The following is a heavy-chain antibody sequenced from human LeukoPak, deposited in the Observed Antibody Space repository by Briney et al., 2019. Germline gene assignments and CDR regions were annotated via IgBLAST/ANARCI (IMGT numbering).Heavy chain of an antibody. CDR1: GGSISSSSYY. J-gene: IGHJ4*02. D-gene: IGHD3-22*01. V-gene: IGHV4-39*01. Sequence: SETLSLTCTVSGGSISSSSYYWGWIRQPPGKGLEWIGNIYYSGSTFYNPSLKSRVTISVDTSKNQFSLKLSSVTAADTAVYYGARQGVAGMIVGGDGYWGQGTLVTVSS. CDR2: IYYSGST. CDR3: ARQGVAGMIVGGDGY.